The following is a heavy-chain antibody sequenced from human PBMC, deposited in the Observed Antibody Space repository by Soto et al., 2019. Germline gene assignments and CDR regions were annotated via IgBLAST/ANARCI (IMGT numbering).Heavy chain of an antibody. J-gene: IGHJ4*02. V-gene: IGHV4-30-4*02. D-gene: IGHD2-8*02. CDR1: GGSISSGYYY. CDR3: ARGGGVYYFDY. Sequence: SSDTLSVTCIVSGGSISSGYYYWSLIRQDPGKGLEWIGYMSYSGSTYYNPSLKSRVTISLDTSKNQYSLKLSSVTAADTAVYYCARGGGVYYFDYWGQGTLVTVS. CDR2: MSYSGST.